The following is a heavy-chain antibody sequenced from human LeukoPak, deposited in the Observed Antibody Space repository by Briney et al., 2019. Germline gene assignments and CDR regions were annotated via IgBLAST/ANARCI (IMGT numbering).Heavy chain of an antibody. CDR2: IHYSGST. V-gene: IGHV4-59*08. CDR1: VGSISSHY. D-gene: IGHD6-19*01. Sequence: SETLSLTCTVSVGSISSHYWNWLRQPPGRGLEWIGYIHYSGSTKYNPSLKSRVTISVDTSKNQFSLKLSSVTAADTAVYYCARWYSSGWAFDYWGQGTLVTVSS. J-gene: IGHJ4*02. CDR3: ARWYSSGWAFDY.